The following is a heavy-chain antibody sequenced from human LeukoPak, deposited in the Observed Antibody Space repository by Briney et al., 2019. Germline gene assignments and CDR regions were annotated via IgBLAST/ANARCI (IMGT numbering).Heavy chain of an antibody. CDR2: IWPNGSNK. D-gene: IGHD6-13*01. J-gene: IGHJ3*02. V-gene: IGHV3-33*01. CDR3: VGELLTAAGTIGAFDI. Sequence: GRSLRLSCAASGFTFSTYGMHWVHQAPGKGLEWVAVIWPNGSNKYHADSVKGRFTISRDNSKSTLFLQMSSLAAEDTAVYYCVGELLTAAGTIGAFDIWGRGTMVTVSS. CDR1: GFTFSTYG.